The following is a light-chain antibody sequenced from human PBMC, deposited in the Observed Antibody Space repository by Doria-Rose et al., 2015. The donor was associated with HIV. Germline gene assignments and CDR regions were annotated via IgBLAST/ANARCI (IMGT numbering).Light chain of an antibody. Sequence: ATLSCRTSQSVSSSYLAWYQQKPGQAPRLLIYGASRRATGTPDRFSGSGSGTDFTLTISRLEPEDFAVYYCQHYGSSPRTFGQGTKVEIK. CDR2: GAS. CDR1: QSVSSSY. V-gene: IGKV3-20*01. J-gene: IGKJ1*01. CDR3: QHYGSSPRT.